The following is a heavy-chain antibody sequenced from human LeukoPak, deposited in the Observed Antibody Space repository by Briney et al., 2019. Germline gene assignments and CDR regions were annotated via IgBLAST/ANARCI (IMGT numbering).Heavy chain of an antibody. CDR1: GFTFSSYA. Sequence: GGSLRLSCAASGFTFSSYAMHWVRQGPGKGLEYVSAIGSSGRNTYYTNSVKGRFTISRYNSKDTLYLQMGRLRADDMAVYFCARDSGPSIYDFWSGYYFDYWGQGTLVTVSS. D-gene: IGHD3-3*01. J-gene: IGHJ4*02. CDR2: IGSSGRNT. V-gene: IGHV3-64*01. CDR3: ARDSGPSIYDFWSGYYFDY.